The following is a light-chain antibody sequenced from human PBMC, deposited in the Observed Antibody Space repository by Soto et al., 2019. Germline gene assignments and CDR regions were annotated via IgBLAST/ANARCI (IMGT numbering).Light chain of an antibody. Sequence: DIQMTQSPSTLSGSVGDRVTITCRASQTISSWLAWYQQKPGKAPKVLIWDATTLHRGVPSRFSGSGSGTDFTLTINSLQPEDFATYYCQHTNNFHFTFGQGTRLEIK. CDR1: QTISSW. CDR2: DAT. CDR3: QHTNNFHFT. V-gene: IGKV1-5*01. J-gene: IGKJ5*01.